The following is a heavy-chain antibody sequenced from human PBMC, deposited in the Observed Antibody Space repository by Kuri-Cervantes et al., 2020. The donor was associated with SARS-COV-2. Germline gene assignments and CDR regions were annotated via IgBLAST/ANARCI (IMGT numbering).Heavy chain of an antibody. CDR3: ARDRWDAILDY. Sequence: ASVKDSCKASGFIFTSYGISWVRQAPGRGLEWMGWISAYNLKTIYAQKVQDRVTITVDTNTDTAFMEVRSLRSDDTAVYYCARDRWDAILDYWGQGTLVTVSS. D-gene: IGHD1-26*01. V-gene: IGHV1-18*04. CDR1: GFIFTSYG. J-gene: IGHJ4*02. CDR2: ISAYNLKT.